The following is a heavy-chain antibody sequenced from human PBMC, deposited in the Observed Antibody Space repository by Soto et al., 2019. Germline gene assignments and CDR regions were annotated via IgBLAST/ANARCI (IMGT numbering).Heavy chain of an antibody. CDR1: GDTFINYG. V-gene: IGHV1-18*01. Sequence: ASVRVSCKGSGDTFINYGISWVRQAPGQGLEWMGWISGNNGNTNYAQKFQGRVTMTTDTSTSTAYMELRSLRSDDTAVYYCASSSGWSTTFDYWGQGTLVTVSS. J-gene: IGHJ4*02. D-gene: IGHD6-19*01. CDR2: ISGNNGNT. CDR3: ASSSGWSTTFDY.